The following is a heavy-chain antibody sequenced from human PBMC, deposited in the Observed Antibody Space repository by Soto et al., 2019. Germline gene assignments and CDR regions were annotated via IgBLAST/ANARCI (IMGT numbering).Heavy chain of an antibody. CDR1: GFTFSTYA. Sequence: EVQLLESGGGLVQPGGSLKLSCAASGFTFSTYAMSWVRQAPGKGLEWVSAISPTGGETYYADSVKGRFTISRDNFKNTLYLKMNSLRAEDTAVYYCASRRDIPAYDYWGQGTLVTVSS. J-gene: IGHJ4*02. CDR2: ISPTGGET. D-gene: IGHD2-15*01. CDR3: ASRRDIPAYDY. V-gene: IGHV3-23*01.